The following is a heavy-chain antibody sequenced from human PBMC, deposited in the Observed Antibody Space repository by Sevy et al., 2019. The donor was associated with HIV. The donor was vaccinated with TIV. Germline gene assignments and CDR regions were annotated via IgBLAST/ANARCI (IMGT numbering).Heavy chain of an antibody. D-gene: IGHD1-26*01. Sequence: GGSPRLSCAASGFTFSNYAMSWVRQAPGKGLEWVSAISGSGGSTYYADSVKGRFTISRDNSKNTLFLQMNSLRAEDTAVYFCAKWSELPSSPFDYWGQGTLVTVSS. CDR3: AKWSELPSSPFDY. V-gene: IGHV3-23*01. J-gene: IGHJ4*02. CDR2: ISGSGGST. CDR1: GFTFSNYA.